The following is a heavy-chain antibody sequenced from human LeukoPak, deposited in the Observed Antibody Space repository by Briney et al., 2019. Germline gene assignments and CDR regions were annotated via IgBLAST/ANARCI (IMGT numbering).Heavy chain of an antibody. CDR1: GGSFSGYY. Sequence: SETLSLTCAVYGGSFSGYYWSWIRQPPGKGLEWIGEINHSGSTNYNPSLKSRVTISVDTSKNQFSLKLSSVTAADTAVYYCAREGGTWEELDYWGQGTLVTVSS. D-gene: IGHD1-26*01. J-gene: IGHJ4*02. CDR2: INHSGST. CDR3: AREGGTWEELDY. V-gene: IGHV4-34*01.